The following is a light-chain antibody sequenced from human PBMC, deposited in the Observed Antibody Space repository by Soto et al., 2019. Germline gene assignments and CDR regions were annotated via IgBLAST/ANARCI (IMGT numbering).Light chain of an antibody. J-gene: IGKJ5*01. Sequence: ETVMSQSPATLSVSPGERATLSCRASQNVNNNLAWYQQKPGQAPRLLIYGASTRATGIPARFSGSGSRTEFTLTISSLQSEDFAVYYCQQYNYWPPITFGQGTRLEI. V-gene: IGKV3-15*01. CDR1: QNVNNN. CDR2: GAS. CDR3: QQYNYWPPIT.